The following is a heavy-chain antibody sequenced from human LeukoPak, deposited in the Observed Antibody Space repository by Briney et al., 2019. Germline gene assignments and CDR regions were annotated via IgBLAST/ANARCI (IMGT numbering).Heavy chain of an antibody. D-gene: IGHD2-8*01. CDR2: IYYSGST. Sequence: EPSQTLSLTCTVSGGSISSGGYYWGWIRQHPGKGLEWIGYIYYSGSTYYNPSLKSRVTISVDTSKNQFSLKLSSVTAADTAVYYCARARLGYCTNGVCYGLDYWGQGTLVTVSS. CDR3: ARARLGYCTNGVCYGLDY. CDR1: GGSISSGGYY. V-gene: IGHV4-31*03. J-gene: IGHJ4*02.